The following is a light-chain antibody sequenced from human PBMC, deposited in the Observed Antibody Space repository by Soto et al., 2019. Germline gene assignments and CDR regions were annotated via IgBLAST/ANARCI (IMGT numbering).Light chain of an antibody. V-gene: IGKV3-20*01. CDR3: QFYGDPPKT. J-gene: IGKJ1*01. CDR1: QSVSSNF. CDR2: DAS. Sequence: EIVLTQSPGTLSLSPGERGTLSCRASQSVSSNFLAWYQQKPGQAPRLLIFDASTRATGIPDRFTGRGSGTDFTLTISRLEPEDFVVYYCQFYGDPPKTFGQGTKVEIK.